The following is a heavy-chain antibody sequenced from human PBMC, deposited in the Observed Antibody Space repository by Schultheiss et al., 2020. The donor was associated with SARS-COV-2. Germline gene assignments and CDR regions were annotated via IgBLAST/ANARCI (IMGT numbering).Heavy chain of an antibody. V-gene: IGHV3-74*01. CDR1: GFTFDDYG. D-gene: IGHD3-3*01. J-gene: IGHJ6*02. CDR2: INSDGSST. Sequence: GGSLRLSCVVSGFTFDDYGMSWVRQAPGKGLVWVSRINSDGSSTSYADSVKGRFTISRDNAKNTLYLQMNSLKTEDTAVYYCTVQLRFTPGPYYYYGMDVWGQGTTVTVSS. CDR3: TVQLRFTPGPYYYYGMDV.